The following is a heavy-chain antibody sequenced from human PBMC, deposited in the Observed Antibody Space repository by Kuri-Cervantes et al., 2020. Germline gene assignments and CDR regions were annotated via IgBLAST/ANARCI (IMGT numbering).Heavy chain of an antibody. Sequence: GESLKISCAGSGYTFSRNWMHWVRQAPGRGLVWVSRMNNDDSSKTYADSVKGRFTISRDNSKNTLYLQMNSLRAEDTAVYYCARDGGYCSGGSCFSSGLDYWGQGTLVTVSS. CDR2: MNNDDSSK. J-gene: IGHJ4*02. D-gene: IGHD2-15*01. CDR1: GYTFSRNW. V-gene: IGHV3-74*03. CDR3: ARDGGYCSGGSCFSSGLDY.